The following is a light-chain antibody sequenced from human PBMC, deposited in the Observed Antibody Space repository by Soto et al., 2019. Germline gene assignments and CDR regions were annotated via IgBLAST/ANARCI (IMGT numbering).Light chain of an antibody. CDR2: QAS. J-gene: IGKJ4*01. CDR3: EDYSSSSGLT. Sequence: DIQMTQSPSTLSASVGDRVTITCRASQSISSWLAWYQQKPGKAPKLLIYQASSLKSGVPSRFSGSGSATELTLTISSLQPDDFATYYCEDYSSSSGLTFGGGTKVDIK. CDR1: QSISSW. V-gene: IGKV1-5*03.